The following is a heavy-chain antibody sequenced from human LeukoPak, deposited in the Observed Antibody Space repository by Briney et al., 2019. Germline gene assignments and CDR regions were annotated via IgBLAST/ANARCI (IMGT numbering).Heavy chain of an antibody. CDR1: GFTFSRYD. CDR3: ARDSGDSGAFDI. D-gene: IGHD2-21*02. Sequence: PGGSLRLSCAASGFTFSRYDMHWVCQATGKGLEWVSAIGTAGDTYYPGSVKGRFTISRENAKNAFYLQMNSLRAGDTAVYYCARDSGDSGAFDIWGQGTMVTVSS. V-gene: IGHV3-13*04. J-gene: IGHJ3*02. CDR2: IGTAGDT.